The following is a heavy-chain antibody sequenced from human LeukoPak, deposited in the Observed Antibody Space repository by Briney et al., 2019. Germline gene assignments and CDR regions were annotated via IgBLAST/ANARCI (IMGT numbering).Heavy chain of an antibody. J-gene: IGHJ5*02. CDR2: INHSGIA. D-gene: IGHD5-24*01. Sequence: SETLSLTRTVSGGSISSSSYYWGWIRQPPGKGLEWIGEINHSGIANYNPSLRSRVTISIDMSRNRFSLKLSSVTAADTAVYYCAKGARWTRSWFDPWGQGTLVTVSS. V-gene: IGHV4-39*07. CDR1: GGSISSSSYY. CDR3: AKGARWTRSWFDP.